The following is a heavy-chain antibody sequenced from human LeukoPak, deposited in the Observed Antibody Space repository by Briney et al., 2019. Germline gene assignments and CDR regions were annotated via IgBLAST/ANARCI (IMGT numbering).Heavy chain of an antibody. Sequence: GGSLRLSCAASGFAFADYAMNWVRQAPGKGLEWVSSISYRSEYMFYADSVKGRFTISRDNSKNTLYLQMNSLRAEDTAVYYCARSNLGDGDPQGGSGFDYWGQGTLVTVSS. D-gene: IGHD3-16*01. CDR2: ISYRSEYM. J-gene: IGHJ4*02. CDR1: GFAFADYA. V-gene: IGHV3-21*01. CDR3: ARSNLGDGDPQGGSGFDY.